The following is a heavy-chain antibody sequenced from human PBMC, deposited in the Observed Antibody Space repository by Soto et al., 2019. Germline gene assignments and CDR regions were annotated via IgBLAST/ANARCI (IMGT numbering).Heavy chain of an antibody. J-gene: IGHJ4*02. D-gene: IGHD1-1*01. CDR2: INDDGIST. V-gene: IGHV3-74*01. CDR1: GFTFRMYW. CDR3: TRGPRSTSTGTGAF. Sequence: GSLRLSCSASGFTFRMYWMHWVRQVPGKGPEWVSRINDDGISTNYADSVKGRFTISRDNAKNTLYLQMNALRVEDTAVYYCTRGPRSTSTGTGAFWGQGTLVTVSS.